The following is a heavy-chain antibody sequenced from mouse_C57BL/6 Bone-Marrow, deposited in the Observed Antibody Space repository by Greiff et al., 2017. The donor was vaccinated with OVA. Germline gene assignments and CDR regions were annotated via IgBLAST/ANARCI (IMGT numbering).Heavy chain of an antibody. CDR2: ILPGSGST. Sequence: QVQLQQSGAELMKPGASVKLSCKATGYTFTGYWIEWVKQRPGHGLEWIGEILPGSGSTNYNEKFKGKATFTADTSSNTAYMQRSSLTTEDSAIYYCASSPLYYYGSSYYWYFDVWGTGTTVTVSS. V-gene: IGHV1-9*01. CDR1: GYTFTGYW. D-gene: IGHD1-1*01. J-gene: IGHJ1*03. CDR3: ASSPLYYYGSSYYWYFDV.